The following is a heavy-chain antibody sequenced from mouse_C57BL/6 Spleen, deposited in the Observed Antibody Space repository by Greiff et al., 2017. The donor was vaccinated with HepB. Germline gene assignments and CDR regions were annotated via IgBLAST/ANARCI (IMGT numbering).Heavy chain of an antibody. CDR1: GFSLTSYG. CDR3: ARKGELGRDYYAMDY. V-gene: IGHV2-2*01. D-gene: IGHD4-1*01. J-gene: IGHJ4*01. CDR2: IWSGGST. Sequence: QVQLQQSGPGLVQPSQSLSITCTVSGFSLTSYGVHWVRQSPGKGLEWLGVIWSGGSTDNNAAFISRLSTSKDNSKSQVFFKMNSLQADDTAIYYCARKGELGRDYYAMDYWGQGTSVTVSS.